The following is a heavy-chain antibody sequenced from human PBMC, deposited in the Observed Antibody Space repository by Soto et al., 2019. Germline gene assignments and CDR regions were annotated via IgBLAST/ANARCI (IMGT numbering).Heavy chain of an antibody. CDR3: ARVAVTGDFY. CDR2: ITSSGDDT. D-gene: IGHD6-19*01. Sequence: GSLRLSCAASGFTFSSHAMTWVRQVPGKGLEWVSTITSSGDDTFYADSVKGRFTISRDNANNTLYLQMNSLRAADTAVYYCARVAVTGDFYWGQRTLVTVSS. CDR1: GFTFSSHA. J-gene: IGHJ4*02. V-gene: IGHV3-23*01.